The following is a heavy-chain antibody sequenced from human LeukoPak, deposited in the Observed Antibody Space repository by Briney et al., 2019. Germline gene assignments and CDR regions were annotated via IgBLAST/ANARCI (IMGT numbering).Heavy chain of an antibody. CDR1: GGSISSHS. CDR3: ARDAAAAGLDY. V-gene: IGHV4-59*06. J-gene: IGHJ4*02. D-gene: IGHD6-13*01. Sequence: PSETLSLTCTVSGGSISSHSWSWIRQHPGKGLEWIGNIYHSGSTYYNPSLKSRVSISVDTSKNQFSLNLSSVTAADTAVYYCARDAAAAGLDYWGQGTLVTVSS. CDR2: IYHSGST.